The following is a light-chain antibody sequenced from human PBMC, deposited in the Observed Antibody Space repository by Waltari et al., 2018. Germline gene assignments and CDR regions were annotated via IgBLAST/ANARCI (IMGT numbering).Light chain of an antibody. CDR1: QIVLFSSDNNNY. CDR3: QQYYDNPRA. Sequence: DIVMIQSPDFLTLSLGARATINCKSSQIVLFSSDNNNYLAWYQQKPGQPPKMHIYGASTLASGVPERFSGSGSGTDFTLTISSLQREDAAVYYCQQYYDNPRACGRGTKVDIE. J-gene: IGKJ1*01. CDR2: GAS. V-gene: IGKV4-1*01.